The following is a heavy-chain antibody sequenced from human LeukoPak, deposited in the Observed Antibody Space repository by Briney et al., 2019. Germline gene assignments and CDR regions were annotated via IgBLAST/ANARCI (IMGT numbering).Heavy chain of an antibody. J-gene: IGHJ4*02. CDR3: ARAREVYAMVRGVSGYYFDY. Sequence: GGSLRLSCAASGFTFSSYAMSWVRQAPGKGLEWVANIKQDGSEKYYVDSVKGRFTISRDNAKNSLYLQMNSLRAEDTAVYYCARAREVYAMVRGVSGYYFDYWGQGTLVTVSS. CDR1: GFTFSSYA. D-gene: IGHD3-10*01. V-gene: IGHV3-7*01. CDR2: IKQDGSEK.